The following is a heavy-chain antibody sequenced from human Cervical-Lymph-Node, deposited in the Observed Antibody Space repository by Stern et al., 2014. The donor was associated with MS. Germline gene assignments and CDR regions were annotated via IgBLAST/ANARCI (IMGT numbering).Heavy chain of an antibody. Sequence: QVQLQESGPGLVKHSQTLSLTCTVSGGSISSGGYSWSWIRQPPGKGLEWVGYIYHTGSTYYNPSLKSRLDISVDTSKNQFSLKVRSVTAVYYCARIGDDDGDFRLCYWGQGTLVTVSS. J-gene: IGHJ4*02. V-gene: IGHV4-30-4*08. CDR2: IYHTGST. CDR3: ARIGDDDGDFRLCY. CDR1: GGSISSGGYS. D-gene: IGHD4-17*01.